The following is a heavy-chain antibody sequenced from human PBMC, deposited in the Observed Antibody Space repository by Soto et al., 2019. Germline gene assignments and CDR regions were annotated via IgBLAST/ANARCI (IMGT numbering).Heavy chain of an antibody. V-gene: IGHV1-69*06. D-gene: IGHD6-6*01. J-gene: IGHJ4*02. CDR3: ASLAARLPGEFDY. Sequence: GASVKVSCKASGGTFSSYAISWVRQAPGQGLEWMGGIIPIFGTANYAQKFQGRVTITADKSTSTAYMELSSLRSEDTAVYYCASLAARLPGEFDYWGQGTLVTVSS. CDR2: IIPIFGTA. CDR1: GGTFSSYA.